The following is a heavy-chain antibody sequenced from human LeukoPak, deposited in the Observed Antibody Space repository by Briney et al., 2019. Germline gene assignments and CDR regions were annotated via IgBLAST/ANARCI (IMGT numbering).Heavy chain of an antibody. CDR2: ISGNGGRT. V-gene: IGHV3-23*01. CDR3: GKVRDLDPVLGRSDN. D-gene: IGHD3-16*01. J-gene: IGHJ4*02. CDR1: GFTFSSSA. Sequence: GGSLRLSCAASGFTFSSSAMSWVRQAPGKGLEWVSVISGNGGRTYYADSVKGRFTISRDNSKNTLYLQMNSLRAEDTAVYYCGKVRDLDPVLGRSDNWGQGTLVTVSS.